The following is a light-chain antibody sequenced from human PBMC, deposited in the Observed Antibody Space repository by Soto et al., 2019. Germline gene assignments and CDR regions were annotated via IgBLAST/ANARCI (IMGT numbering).Light chain of an antibody. CDR3: MQGKYWPPIT. CDR1: LSLVYSDGNSY. Sequence: DVVMTQSPLSLPVTLGQPSSISFSSSLSLVYSDGNSYLSWFQQRPGQSPRRLIYRASNRDSGVPDRFSGSGSGTDFTLKISRVEVEDVGVYYCMQGKYWPPITFGQGTRLEIK. J-gene: IGKJ5*01. V-gene: IGKV2-30*01. CDR2: RAS.